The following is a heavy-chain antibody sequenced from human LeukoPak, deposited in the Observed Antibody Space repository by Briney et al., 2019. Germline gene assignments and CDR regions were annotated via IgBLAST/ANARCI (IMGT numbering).Heavy chain of an antibody. CDR1: GFTVSRNC. CDR3: ARLMDDSSGYFPDAFDI. CDR2: IYSGGST. J-gene: IGHJ3*02. D-gene: IGHD3-22*01. Sequence: GGSLRLSSAASGFTVSRNCMSWVRQAPGKGLVWVSIIYSGGSTYYADSVKGRFTISRDISKNTLYLQMNSLRAEDTAVYYCARLMDDSSGYFPDAFDIWGQGTMVTVSS. V-gene: IGHV3-66*04.